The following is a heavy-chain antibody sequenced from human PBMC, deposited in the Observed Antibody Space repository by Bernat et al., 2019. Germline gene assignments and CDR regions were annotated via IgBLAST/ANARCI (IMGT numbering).Heavy chain of an antibody. Sequence: EVQLVQSGAEVKKPGESLRISCKSSGYSFTNYWITWVRQMPGKGLEWMGRIDPSDSHTNYSPSFQGHVTMSTDKSISTAYLQWNSLKASDTAMYYCARLVVAGYYFDYWGQGSLVTVSS. V-gene: IGHV5-10-1*03. CDR1: GYSFTNYW. CDR2: IDPSDSHT. D-gene: IGHD3-9*01. J-gene: IGHJ4*02. CDR3: ARLVVAGYYFDY.